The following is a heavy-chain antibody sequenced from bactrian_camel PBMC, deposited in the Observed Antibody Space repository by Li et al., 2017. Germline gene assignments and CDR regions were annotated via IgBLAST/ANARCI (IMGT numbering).Heavy chain of an antibody. J-gene: IGHJ4*01. CDR2: IATGSGNT. Sequence: HVQLVESGGGSVQAEGSLRLSCAASGYFSKRCMAWFRQAPGKEREGVARIATGSGNTYYADSVKGRFTISQDNAKNTVYLQMNSLKPEDTATYYCAAQFLEASCAVVHAIDNWGQGTQVTVS. CDR1: GYFSKRC. D-gene: IGHD2*01. V-gene: IGHV3S63*01. CDR3: AAQFLEASCAVVHAIDN.